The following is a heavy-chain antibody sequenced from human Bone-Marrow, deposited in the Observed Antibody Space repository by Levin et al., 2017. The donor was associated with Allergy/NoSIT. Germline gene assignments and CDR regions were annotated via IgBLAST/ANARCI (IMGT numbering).Heavy chain of an antibody. Sequence: PSETLSLTCAISGDSVSSNIAAWNWIRQSPSRGLEWLGRTYYRSKWFSDYSVSVKSRIIINPDTSRNQFSLQLNSVTPEDTAVYYCARAGDYYDSSGYYDVDAFDIWGQGTVVTVSS. J-gene: IGHJ3*02. CDR3: ARAGDYYDSSGYYDVDAFDI. D-gene: IGHD3-22*01. CDR1: GDSVSSNIAA. V-gene: IGHV6-1*01. CDR2: TYYRSKWFS.